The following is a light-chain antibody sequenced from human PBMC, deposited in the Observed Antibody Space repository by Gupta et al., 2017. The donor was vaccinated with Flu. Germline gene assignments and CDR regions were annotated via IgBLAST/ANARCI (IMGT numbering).Light chain of an antibody. J-gene: IGLJ3*02. V-gene: IGLV2-14*01. CDR2: EVS. CDR3: SSYTSSSTPWV. Sequence: QSALTQPASVSGSPGQSITISCTGTSSDVGGYNYVSWYQQHPGKAPKLMIYEVSNRPSGVSKRFSGSKSGNTASLTISGLQAEDEAEYDCSSYTSSSTPWVFGGGTKLTVL. CDR1: SSDVGGYNY.